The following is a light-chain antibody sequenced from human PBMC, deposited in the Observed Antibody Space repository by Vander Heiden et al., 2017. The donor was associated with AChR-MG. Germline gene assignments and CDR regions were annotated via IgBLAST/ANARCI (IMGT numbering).Light chain of an antibody. V-gene: IGLV1-36*01. CDR2: YNN. J-gene: IGLJ3*02. CDR3: AAWDDSLNGWV. CDR1: SSNIGINA. Sequence: QSVLTQPPSVSGAPRQRVTMSCSGSSSNIGINAVNWYQQLPGKAPKLLIYYNNLLPSGVSDRFSGSKSGTSASLAISGLQSDDEADYYCAAWDDSLNGWVFGGGTKLTVL.